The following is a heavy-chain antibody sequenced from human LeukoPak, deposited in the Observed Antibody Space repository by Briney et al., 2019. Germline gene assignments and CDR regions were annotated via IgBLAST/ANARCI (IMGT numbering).Heavy chain of an antibody. CDR1: GGSISSSSYY. D-gene: IGHD5-12*01. CDR2: IYYSGST. J-gene: IGHJ4*02. V-gene: IGHV4-39*07. CDR3: ARGSEWLRGPRDY. Sequence: PSETLSLTCTVSGGSISSSSYYWGWIRQPPGKGLEWIGSIYYSGSTYYNPSLKSRVTISVDTSKNQFSLKLSSVTAADTAVYYCARGSEWLRGPRDYWGQGTLVTVSS.